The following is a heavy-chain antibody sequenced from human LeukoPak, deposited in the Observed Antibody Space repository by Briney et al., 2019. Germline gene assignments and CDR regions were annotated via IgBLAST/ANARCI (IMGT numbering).Heavy chain of an antibody. CDR3: ARVYCSGGSNYGREGYYYGIDV. CDR2: ISSSSSDT. J-gene: IGHJ6*02. Sequence: ESGGGLVKPGGSLRLSCAASGFLFNDYYMSWIRQAPGKGLEWVSYISSSSSDTNYADSVKGRFTISRDNAKNSLYLQMNSLRAQDTVVYYCARVYCSGGSNYGREGYYYGIDVWGQGTTVTVSS. CDR1: GFLFNDYY. V-gene: IGHV3-11*03. D-gene: IGHD2-15*01.